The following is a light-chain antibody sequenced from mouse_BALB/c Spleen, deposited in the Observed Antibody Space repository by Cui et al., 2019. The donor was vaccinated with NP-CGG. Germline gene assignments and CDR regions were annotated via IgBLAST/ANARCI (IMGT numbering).Light chain of an antibody. CDR3: ALWYGNHWV. V-gene: IGLV1*01. J-gene: IGLJ1*01. Sequence: QAVVTQGFALTTSPGETVTLTCPPSTGAATTNNHAHWVQEKPDHLITCLKGGTKNRITGVPARFSGSLIGDKGALTITGAKNEDEAIYFCALWYGNHWVFGGGTKLTVL. CDR2: GTK. CDR1: TGAATTNNH.